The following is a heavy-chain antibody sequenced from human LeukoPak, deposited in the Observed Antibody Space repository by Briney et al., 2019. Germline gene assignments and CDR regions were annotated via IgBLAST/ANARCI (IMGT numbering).Heavy chain of an antibody. J-gene: IGHJ4*02. CDR3: AKDLSGGGPPRGVFDY. D-gene: IGHD2-15*01. CDR2: ISGSGGST. V-gene: IGHV3-23*01. CDR1: GFTFSRYT. Sequence: GGSLRLSCATSGFTFSRYTMNWVRQAPGKGLEWVSAISGSGGSTYYADSVKGRFTISRDNSKNTLYLQMNSLRAEDTAVYYCAKDLSGGGPPRGVFDYWGQGTLVTVSS.